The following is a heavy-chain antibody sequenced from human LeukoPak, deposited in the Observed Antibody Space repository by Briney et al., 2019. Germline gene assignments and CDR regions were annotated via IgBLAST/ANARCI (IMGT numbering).Heavy chain of an antibody. V-gene: IGHV3-30*18. CDR3: AKEPDDTAMVDY. D-gene: IGHD5-18*01. CDR2: ISYDGSNK. J-gene: IGHJ4*02. CDR1: GFTFSSYG. Sequence: GGSLRLSCAASGFTFSSYGMHWVRQAPGKGLEWVAVISYDGSNKYYADSVKGRFTISRDNSKNTVYLQMNSLRAEDTAVYYCAKEPDDTAMVDYWGQGTLVTVSS.